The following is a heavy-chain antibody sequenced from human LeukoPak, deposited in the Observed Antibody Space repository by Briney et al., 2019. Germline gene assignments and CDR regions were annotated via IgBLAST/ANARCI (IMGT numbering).Heavy chain of an antibody. V-gene: IGHV4-39*01. CDR1: GGSISSSNSY. Sequence: YPSETLSLTCTVSGGSISSSNSYWGWIRQPPGKGLEWIGNIYYSGNTYYNPSLKSRVTISVDMSRNQFSLKLSSVTAADTAVYYCARHESFSLFDYWGQGTLVTVSS. D-gene: IGHD3-10*01. CDR2: IYYSGNT. J-gene: IGHJ4*02. CDR3: ARHESFSLFDY.